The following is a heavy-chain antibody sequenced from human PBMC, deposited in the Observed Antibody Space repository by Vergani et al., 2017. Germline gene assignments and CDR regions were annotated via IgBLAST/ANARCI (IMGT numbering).Heavy chain of an antibody. Sequence: QVQLQQWGAGLLKPSETLSLTCAVYGGSFSGYYWSWIRQPPGKGLEWIGEINHSGSTNYNPSLKSRVTISVDTSKNQFSLKLSSVTAADTAVYYCARDIRRRYCSSTSCFSPWGQGTPVTVSS. D-gene: IGHD2-2*01. CDR3: ARDIRRRYCSSTSCFSP. J-gene: IGHJ5*02. CDR1: GGSFSGYY. CDR2: INHSGST. V-gene: IGHV4-34*01.